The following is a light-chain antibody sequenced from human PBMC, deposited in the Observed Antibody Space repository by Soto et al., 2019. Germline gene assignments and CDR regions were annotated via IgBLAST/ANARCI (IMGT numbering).Light chain of an antibody. V-gene: IGLV2-14*01. Sequence: SALTQPASVSGSPGQSIAISCTGTRSDVGAYNYVSWYQQHPGKAPKLMISEVTNRPSGVSDRFSGSKSGNTDSLTISGLQAEDEADYYCSSFTSRFTFVFGTG. CDR2: EVT. CDR1: RSDVGAYNY. J-gene: IGLJ1*01. CDR3: SSFTSRFTFV.